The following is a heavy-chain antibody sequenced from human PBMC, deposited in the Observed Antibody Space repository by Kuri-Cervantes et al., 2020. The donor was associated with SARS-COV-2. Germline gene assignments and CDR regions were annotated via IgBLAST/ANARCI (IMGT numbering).Heavy chain of an antibody. V-gene: IGHV3-74*01. Sequence: GESLKISCAASGFSFSSYWMHWVRQAPGKGLVWVSRIYTEGSTASYADSVKGRFTISRDNAKNTLFLQMNSLRAGDTAIYYCAKAGGIEIPAATNWFDPWGQGTLVTVSS. CDR2: IYTEGSTA. D-gene: IGHD2-2*01. J-gene: IGHJ5*02. CDR1: GFSFSSYW. CDR3: AKAGGIEIPAATNWFDP.